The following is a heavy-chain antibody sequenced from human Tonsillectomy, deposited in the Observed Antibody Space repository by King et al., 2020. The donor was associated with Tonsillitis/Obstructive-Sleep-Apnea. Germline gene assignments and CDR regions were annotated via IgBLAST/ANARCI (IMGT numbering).Heavy chain of an antibody. CDR3: ARHYSGYRYGLVDTYYSYGMDV. J-gene: IGHJ6*02. Sequence: EAQLVQSGAEVKKPGESLRISCKGSGYSFTSYWISWVRQMPGKGLEWMGTIDPSDSYTNYSPSFQGHVTISADKSISTAYLQWSSLKASDTAMYYCARHYSGYRYGLVDTYYSYGMDVWGQGTTVTVSS. CDR1: GYSFTSYW. D-gene: IGHD5-18*01. CDR2: IDPSDSYT. V-gene: IGHV5-10-1*03.